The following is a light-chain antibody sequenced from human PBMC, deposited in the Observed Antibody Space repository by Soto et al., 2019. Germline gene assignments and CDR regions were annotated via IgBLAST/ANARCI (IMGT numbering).Light chain of an antibody. V-gene: IGKV3-11*01. J-gene: IGKJ1*01. CDR3: QQRGNWPVT. CDR1: QSVSSY. Sequence: EIVLTQSPATLSLSPGERATLSCRASQSVSSYFAWYQQKPGQAPRLLIYEASNRATGIPARFSGSGSGTDFTLTISSLEPDDFAVYYCQQRGNWPVTFGQGTRVDIK. CDR2: EAS.